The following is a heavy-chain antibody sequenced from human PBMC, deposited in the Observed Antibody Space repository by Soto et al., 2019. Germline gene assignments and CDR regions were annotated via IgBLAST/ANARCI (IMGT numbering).Heavy chain of an antibody. CDR1: GFTFDNYA. CDR3: VKGGNRHYDFWSDH. Sequence: EVQLVESGGQLVQPGRSLRLSCAASGFTFDNYAMHWVRQAPGKGLEWVSGINWNSGRIVYAESVKGRFTISRDNAKSDLYLQMNTLRVEDTALYYCVKGGNRHYDFWSDHWGQGTLVTVS. CDR2: INWNSGRI. V-gene: IGHV3-9*01. J-gene: IGHJ5*02. D-gene: IGHD3-3*01.